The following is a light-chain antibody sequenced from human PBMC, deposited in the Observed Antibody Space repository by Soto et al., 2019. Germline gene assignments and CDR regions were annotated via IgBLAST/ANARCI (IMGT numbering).Light chain of an antibody. CDR2: GAS. CDR3: QQYVSTPLFT. CDR1: QSVSSSY. J-gene: IGKJ3*01. V-gene: IGKV3-20*01. Sequence: EIVLTQSPGTLSLSPGERATLSCRASQSVSSSYLAWYPQKPGQAPRLLISGASGRDTGIPDRFRGSGSGTNFTLPISRLEPEDVAVYYCQQYVSTPLFTFGPGTKVDIK.